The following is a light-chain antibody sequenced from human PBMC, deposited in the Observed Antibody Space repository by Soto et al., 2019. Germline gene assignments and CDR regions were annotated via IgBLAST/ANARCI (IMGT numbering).Light chain of an antibody. CDR2: DVS. Sequence: HCELKKAASVYGVHGQSIPIFCTGNSSDVGGYNYVSWYQQHPGKAPKLMIYDVSNRPPGVSNRFSGSKSGNTASLTISGLQAEDEADYYCSSYTSSSTPYVFGTGTKVTVL. V-gene: IGLV2-14*01. CDR1: SSDVGGYNY. CDR3: SSYTSSSTPYV. J-gene: IGLJ1*01.